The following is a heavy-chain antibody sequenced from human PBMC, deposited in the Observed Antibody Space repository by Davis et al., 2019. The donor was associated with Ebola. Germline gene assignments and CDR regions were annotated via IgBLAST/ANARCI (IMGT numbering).Heavy chain of an antibody. D-gene: IGHD2-2*02. Sequence: PGGSLRLSCAASGFTFSSYAMSWVRQAPGKGLEWVSAISGSGGSTYYADSVKGRFTISRDNSKNTLYLQMNSLRAEDTAVYYCAKRYCSSTSCYKGYYYYMDVWGKGTTVTVSS. CDR2: ISGSGGST. V-gene: IGHV3-23*01. CDR1: GFTFSSYA. J-gene: IGHJ6*03. CDR3: AKRYCSSTSCYKGYYYYMDV.